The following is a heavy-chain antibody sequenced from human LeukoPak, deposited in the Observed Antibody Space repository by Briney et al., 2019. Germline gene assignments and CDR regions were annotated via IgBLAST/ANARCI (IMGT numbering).Heavy chain of an antibody. D-gene: IGHD2-15*01. CDR2: IYHSGST. CDR3: AREAVVVVAATYYYYYYMDV. Sequence: PSETLSLTCTVSGYSISSGYYWGWIRQPPGKGLEWIGSIYHSGSTYCNPSLKSRVTISVDTSKNQFSLKLSSVTAADTAVYYCAREAVVVVAATYYYYYYMDVWGKGTTVTVSS. J-gene: IGHJ6*03. V-gene: IGHV4-38-2*02. CDR1: GYSISSGYY.